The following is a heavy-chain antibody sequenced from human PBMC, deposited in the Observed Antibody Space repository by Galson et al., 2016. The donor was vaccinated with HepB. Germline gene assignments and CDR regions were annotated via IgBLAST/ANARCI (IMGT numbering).Heavy chain of an antibody. CDR1: GFSLSTDGVG. Sequence: PALVKPTQTLTLTCSLSGFSLSTDGVGVGWIRQPPGKAPEWLALIYWNDDERYSPSLKSRLTITRDTSKNQVVLTMMNMDPVDTATYYCAHRAKFSSGTYFDYWGQGTLVTVSS. CDR3: AHRAKFSSGTYFDY. V-gene: IGHV2-5*01. CDR2: IYWNDDE. J-gene: IGHJ4*02. D-gene: IGHD5-18*01.